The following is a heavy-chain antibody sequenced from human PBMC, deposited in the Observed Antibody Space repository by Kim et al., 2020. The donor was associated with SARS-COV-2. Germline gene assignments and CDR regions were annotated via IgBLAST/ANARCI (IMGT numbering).Heavy chain of an antibody. Sequence: GGSLRLSCAVSGFTFSSYAMSWVRQAPGKGLEWVSDISGSGDRTNYADSVKGRFTISRDRSKNTLYLQMTSLRAEDTAIYYCAKDLSSTGYTSGWYEYWGQGTLVTVSS. CDR2: ISGSGDRT. CDR3: AKDLSSTGYTSGWYEY. V-gene: IGHV3-23*01. D-gene: IGHD6-19*01. CDR1: GFTFSSYA. J-gene: IGHJ4*02.